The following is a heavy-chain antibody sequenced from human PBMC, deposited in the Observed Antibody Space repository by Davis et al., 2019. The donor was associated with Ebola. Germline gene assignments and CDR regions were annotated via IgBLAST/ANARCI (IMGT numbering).Heavy chain of an antibody. CDR3: ARDADSSSWVYYYYGMDV. J-gene: IGHJ6*02. D-gene: IGHD6-6*01. CDR1: GFTFSSYG. V-gene: IGHV3-33*01. Sequence: GESLKISCAASGFTFSSYGMHWVRQAPGKGLEWVAVIWYDGSNKYYADSVKGRFTISRDNSKNTLYLQMNSLRAEDTAVYYCARDADSSSWVYYYYGMDVWGQGTTVTVSS. CDR2: IWYDGSNK.